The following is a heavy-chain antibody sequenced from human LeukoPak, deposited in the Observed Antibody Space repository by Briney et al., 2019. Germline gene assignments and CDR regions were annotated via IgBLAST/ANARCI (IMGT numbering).Heavy chain of an antibody. J-gene: IGHJ2*01. CDR2: ISTSGST. V-gene: IGHV4-4*07. D-gene: IGHD5-24*01. CDR1: GGSISSDY. Sequence: PSETLSLTCTVSGGSISSDYWSWIRQPAGKGLEWIGRISTSGSTNYNPSLKSRVTMSVDTSKNQFSLKLSSVTAADTALYYCARGIWEMATIPYWYFDIWGRGTLVTVSS. CDR3: ARGIWEMATIPYWYFDI.